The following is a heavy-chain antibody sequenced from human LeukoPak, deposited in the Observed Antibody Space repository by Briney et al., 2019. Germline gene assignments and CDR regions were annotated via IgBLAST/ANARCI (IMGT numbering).Heavy chain of an antibody. D-gene: IGHD3-22*01. CDR2: IYYSGST. V-gene: IGHV4-30-4*01. Sequence: SETLSLTCTVSGGSISSGDYYWSWIRQPPGKGLEWIGYIYYSGSTYYNPSLKSRVTISVDTSKNQFSLKLSSVTAADTAVYYCARGRGYQPFPLFDYWGQGTLVTVSS. CDR3: ARGRGYQPFPLFDY. CDR1: GGSISSGDYY. J-gene: IGHJ4*02.